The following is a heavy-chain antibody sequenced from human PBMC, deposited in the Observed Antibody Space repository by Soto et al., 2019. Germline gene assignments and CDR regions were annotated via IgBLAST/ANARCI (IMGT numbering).Heavy chain of an antibody. J-gene: IGHJ4*02. V-gene: IGHV4-59*08. CDR3: ATTSYYGDYIRN. CDR2: IYYSGST. Sequence: QVQLQESGPGLVKPSETLSLTCTVSGGSISSYYWSWIRQPPGKGLEWIGYIYYSGSTNYNPSLTSRVTISVDTSKNQFSLKLSSVTAADTAVYYCATTSYYGDYIRNWGQGTLVTVSS. CDR1: GGSISSYY. D-gene: IGHD4-17*01.